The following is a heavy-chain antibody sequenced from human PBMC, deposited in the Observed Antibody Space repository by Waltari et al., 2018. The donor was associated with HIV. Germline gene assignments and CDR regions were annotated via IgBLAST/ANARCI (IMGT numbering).Heavy chain of an antibody. J-gene: IGHJ4*02. CDR3: ASSCGYYFPFDY. Sequence: QVQLQESGPGLVKPSETLSLTCTVSGGSIRSYYWSWIRQPPGKGLEWIGYIYYSGSTNYNPSLKSRVTISVDTSKNQFSLKLSSVTAADTAVYYCASSCGYYFPFDYWGQGTLVTVSS. D-gene: IGHD3-22*01. CDR2: IYYSGST. CDR1: GGSIRSYY. V-gene: IGHV4-59*01.